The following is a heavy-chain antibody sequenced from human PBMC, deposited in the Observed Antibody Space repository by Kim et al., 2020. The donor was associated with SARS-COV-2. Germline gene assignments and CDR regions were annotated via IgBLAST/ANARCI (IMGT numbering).Heavy chain of an antibody. D-gene: IGHD3-10*01. CDR3: AKDSAVMVRGSRGVY. V-gene: IGHV3-23*01. J-gene: IGHJ4*02. Sequence: DSVTGRFTISRDNSKNTLYLQMNSLRAEDTAVYYCAKDSAVMVRGSRGVYWGQGTLVTVSS.